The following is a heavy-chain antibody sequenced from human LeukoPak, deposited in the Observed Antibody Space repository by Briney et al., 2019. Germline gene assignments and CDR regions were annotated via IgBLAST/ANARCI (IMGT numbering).Heavy chain of an antibody. CDR1: GFTFSNYW. D-gene: IGHD3-10*01. Sequence: GGSLRLSCAGSGFTFSNYWMTWVRQAPGKGLEGVASIKQDGSEKYYVDSVKGRFTISRDNSKNTLYLQMNSLRAEDTAVYYCAKDPRGTMVRGDYWGQGTLVTVSS. V-gene: IGHV3-7*03. CDR3: AKDPRGTMVRGDY. J-gene: IGHJ4*02. CDR2: IKQDGSEK.